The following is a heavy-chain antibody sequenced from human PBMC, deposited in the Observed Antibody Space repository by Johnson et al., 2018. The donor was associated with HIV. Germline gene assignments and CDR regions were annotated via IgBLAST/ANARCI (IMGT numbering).Heavy chain of an antibody. J-gene: IGHJ3*02. CDR3: VRDQGYYDSSGYPDAFDI. Sequence: VQLVESGGGVVQSGGSLRLSYDASGFTFSVYDRHWVCQAPGKGLQWVAFIRYDGSKRYYADSVKGRFSISRDNSKNTLYLQVNSLRAEDTGLYYCVRDQGYYDSSGYPDAFDIWGQGTMVTVSS. CDR2: IRYDGSKR. CDR1: GFTFSVYD. V-gene: IGHV3-30*02. D-gene: IGHD3-22*01.